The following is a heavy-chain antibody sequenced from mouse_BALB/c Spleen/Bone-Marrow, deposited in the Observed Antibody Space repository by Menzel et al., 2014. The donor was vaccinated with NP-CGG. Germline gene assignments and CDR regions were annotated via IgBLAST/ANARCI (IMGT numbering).Heavy chain of an antibody. J-gene: IGHJ4*01. D-gene: IGHD3-1*01. CDR2: IDPSDSYT. CDR3: ATARATSYAMDY. CDR1: GYTFTSYW. Sequence: QVQLQQSGAELVKPGASVKLSCKASGYTFTSYWMHWVKQRPGQGLEWIGEIDPSDSYTNYNQKFKGKATLTVDKSSSTAYIQLSSLTSEDSAVYYCATARATSYAMDYWGQGTSVTVSS. V-gene: IGHV1-69*02.